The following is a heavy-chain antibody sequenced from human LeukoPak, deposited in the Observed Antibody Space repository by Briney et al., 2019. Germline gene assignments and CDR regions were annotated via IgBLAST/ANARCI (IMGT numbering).Heavy chain of an antibody. CDR1: GFTFSSYA. CDR2: IPYDGSNK. J-gene: IGHJ4*02. V-gene: IGHV3-30-3*01. CDR3: ARGKWELPFDY. Sequence: GGSLRLSCAASGFTFSSYAMHWVRQAPGKGLEWVAVIPYDGSNKYYADSVKGRFTISRDNSKNTLYLQMNSLRAEDTAVYYCARGKWELPFDYWGQGTLVTVSS. D-gene: IGHD1-26*01.